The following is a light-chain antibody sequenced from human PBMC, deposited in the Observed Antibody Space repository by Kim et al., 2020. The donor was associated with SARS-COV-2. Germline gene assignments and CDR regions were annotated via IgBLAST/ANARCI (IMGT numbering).Light chain of an antibody. CDR2: DAS. V-gene: IGKV3-11*01. CDR3: QQRGNWPT. J-gene: IGKJ5*01. CDR1: QSEKTY. Sequence: LATGKRATRSCRAGQSEKTYRAGYQQKPGQSPRLLIYDASNRDTGIPAGFRGSGSETDFTLTISILEPEDFAVYYCQQRGNWPTFGQGTRLEIK.